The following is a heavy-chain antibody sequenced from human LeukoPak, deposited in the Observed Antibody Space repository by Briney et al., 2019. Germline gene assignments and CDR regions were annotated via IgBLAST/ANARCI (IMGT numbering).Heavy chain of an antibody. J-gene: IGHJ5*02. CDR2: IIPIFGTA. D-gene: IGHD3-22*01. CDR3: ASSSYYYDSSGYPNWFDP. V-gene: IGHV1-69*05. CDR1: GGTFSSYA. Sequence: GSSVKVSCKASGGTFSSYAISWVRQAPGQGLEWMGGIIPIFGTANYAQKFQGRVTITTDESTSTAYMELSSLRSEDTAVYYCASSSYYYDSSGYPNWFDPWGQGTLVTVSS.